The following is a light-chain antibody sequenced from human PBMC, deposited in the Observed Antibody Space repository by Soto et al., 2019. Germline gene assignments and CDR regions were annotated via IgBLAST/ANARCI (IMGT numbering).Light chain of an antibody. Sequence: VIKQSRTNPSVSPGDRVVMSCRASQSVSSSLAWYQQKPGRSPRLLIYGASTRAIGIPARFSGSGSGTEFTLTISSLQSEDFAVYYCLQYNNWWTFGQGTKVDIK. CDR3: LQYNNWWT. CDR1: QSVSSS. V-gene: IGKV3-15*01. CDR2: GAS. J-gene: IGKJ1*01.